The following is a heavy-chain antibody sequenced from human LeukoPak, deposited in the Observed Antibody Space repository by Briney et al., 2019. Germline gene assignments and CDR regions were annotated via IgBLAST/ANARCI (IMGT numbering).Heavy chain of an antibody. Sequence: ASVKVSCKASGYTFTSYYMHWVRQAPGQGLEWMGIINPSGGGTSYAQKFQGRITMTRDMSTSTVYMELSSLRSEDTAAYYCARDMPPKVGATTYKSPGYFDYWGQGTLVTVSS. D-gene: IGHD1-26*01. V-gene: IGHV1-46*01. CDR2: INPSGGGT. CDR3: ARDMPPKVGATTYKSPGYFDY. CDR1: GYTFTSYY. J-gene: IGHJ4*02.